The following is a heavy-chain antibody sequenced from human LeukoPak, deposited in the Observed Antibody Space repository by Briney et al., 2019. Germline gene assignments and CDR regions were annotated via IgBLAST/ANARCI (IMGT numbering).Heavy chain of an antibody. Sequence: GGSLRLSCAASGFTVSNNYMNWVRQAPGKGLEWVSVIHSDNTIYYADSVKGRFTISRDSSKNTLYLQMNSLRAEDTAVYYCARHLAPYDTSGQHPMDVWGQGTTVTVSS. V-gene: IGHV3-66*04. CDR2: IHSDNTI. CDR3: ARHLAPYDTSGQHPMDV. J-gene: IGHJ6*02. CDR1: GFTVSNNY. D-gene: IGHD3-22*01.